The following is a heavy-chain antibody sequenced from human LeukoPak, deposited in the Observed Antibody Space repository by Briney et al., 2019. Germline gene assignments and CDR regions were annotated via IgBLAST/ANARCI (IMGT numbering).Heavy chain of an antibody. CDR2: IYSGGST. D-gene: IGHD3-22*01. J-gene: IGHJ4*02. CDR3: AKDTSSGYYGPYYFDY. Sequence: GGSLRLSCAASEFSVGSNYMTWVRQAPGKGLEWVSLIYSGGSTYYADSVKGRFTISRDNSKNTLYLQMNSLRAEDTAVYYCAKDTSSGYYGPYYFDYWGQGTLVTVSS. V-gene: IGHV3-66*01. CDR1: EFSVGSNY.